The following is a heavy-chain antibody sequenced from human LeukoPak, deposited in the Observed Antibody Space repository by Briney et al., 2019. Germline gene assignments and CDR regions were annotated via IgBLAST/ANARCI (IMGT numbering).Heavy chain of an antibody. D-gene: IGHD2-2*01. J-gene: IGHJ3*02. CDR2: IIPIFGTA. CDR3: ARALGYCSSTSCYRAFDI. Sequence: SVKVSCKASGGTFSSYAISWVRQAPGRGLEWMGGIIPIFGTANYAQKFQGRVTITTDESTSTAYMELSSLRSEDTAVYYCARALGYCSSTSCYRAFDIWGQGTMVTVSS. CDR1: GGTFSSYA. V-gene: IGHV1-69*05.